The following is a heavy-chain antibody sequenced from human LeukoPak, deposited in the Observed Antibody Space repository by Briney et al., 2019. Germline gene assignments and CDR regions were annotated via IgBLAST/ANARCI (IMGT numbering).Heavy chain of an antibody. Sequence: GGSLRLSCAASGFTFDDYAMHWVRRAPGKGLEWVSGISWNSGSIGYADSVKGRFTISRDNAKNSLYLQMNSLRAEDTALYYCAKDKMATIMGWFDPWGQGTLVTVSS. CDR2: ISWNSGSI. J-gene: IGHJ5*02. V-gene: IGHV3-9*01. D-gene: IGHD5-24*01. CDR1: GFTFDDYA. CDR3: AKDKMATIMGWFDP.